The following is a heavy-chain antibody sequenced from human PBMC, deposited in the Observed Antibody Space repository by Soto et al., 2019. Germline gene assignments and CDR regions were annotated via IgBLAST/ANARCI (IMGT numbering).Heavy chain of an antibody. CDR2: ISGSGGST. CDR3: AKSSAAGLTFDY. Sequence: LRLSCAASGFTFSSYAMSWVRQAPGKGLEWVSAISGSGGSTYYADSVKGRFTISRDNSKNTLYLQMNSLRAEDTAVYYCAKSSAAGLTFDYWGQGTLVTVSS. J-gene: IGHJ4*02. V-gene: IGHV3-23*01. D-gene: IGHD6-13*01. CDR1: GFTFSSYA.